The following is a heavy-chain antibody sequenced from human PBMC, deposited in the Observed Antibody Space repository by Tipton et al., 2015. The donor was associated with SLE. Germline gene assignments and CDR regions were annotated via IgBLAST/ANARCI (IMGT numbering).Heavy chain of an antibody. CDR1: SGSFSDYY. CDR2: INHSGSI. CDR3: ARRGSSWDYFDY. V-gene: IGHV4-34*10. J-gene: IGHJ4*02. D-gene: IGHD6-13*01. Sequence: GLVKPSETLSLTCAVYSGSFSDYYWSWIRQPPGKGLELIGEINHSGSINNNPSLKSRLVMSIDASKNQFSLKLSSVTAADAAVYYCARRGSSWDYFDYWGQGTLVTVSS.